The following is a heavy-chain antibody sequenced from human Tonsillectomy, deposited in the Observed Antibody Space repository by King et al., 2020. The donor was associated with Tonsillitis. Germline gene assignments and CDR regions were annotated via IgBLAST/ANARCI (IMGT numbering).Heavy chain of an antibody. D-gene: IGHD3/OR15-3a*01. CDR3: ARADFWYPFDI. Sequence: VQLVESGGGVVQPGRSLRLSCAASGFTFSTSGMHWVRQAPGKGLEWVAVIWDDGKNEYDTDPGKGRFTISRDNSKNTVCLQRNSLTVEDTAVYYCARADFWYPFDIWGQGTMVTVSS. CDR1: GFTFSTSG. V-gene: IGHV3-33*01. J-gene: IGHJ3*02. CDR2: IWDDGKNE.